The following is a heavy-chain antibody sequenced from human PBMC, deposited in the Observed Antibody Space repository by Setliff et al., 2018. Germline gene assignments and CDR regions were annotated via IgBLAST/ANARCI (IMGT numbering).Heavy chain of an antibody. V-gene: IGHV3-23*01. CDR3: AKAIRYGGGWELGAFDI. CDR1: GFNFSNYA. J-gene: IGHJ3*02. D-gene: IGHD6-19*01. Sequence: PGKSLRLSCAASGFNFSNYAMNWVRQTPEKGLEWVSTISGSGGDTYYSDSANGRFTLSRDNSKDTLSLQMNSLRAEDTAIYYCAKAIRYGGGWELGAFDIWGQGTMVTVSS. CDR2: ISGSGGDT.